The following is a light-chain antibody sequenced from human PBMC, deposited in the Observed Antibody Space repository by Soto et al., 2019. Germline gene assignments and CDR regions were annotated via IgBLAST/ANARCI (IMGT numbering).Light chain of an antibody. CDR1: KNDIGVYDF. V-gene: IGLV2-8*01. CDR3: KSYAGSNTYV. CDR2: EVV. Sequence: QSVLTQPPSASGSPGQSVTISCTGTKNDIGVYDFVSWYQHHPGKAPRLIIYEVVQRPSGVPDRFSGSKSGNTASLTLSGLQAADEADSFCKSYAGSNTYVFGSGTRSPS. J-gene: IGLJ1*01.